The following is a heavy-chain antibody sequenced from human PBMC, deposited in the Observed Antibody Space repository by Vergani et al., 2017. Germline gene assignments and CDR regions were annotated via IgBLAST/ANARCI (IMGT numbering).Heavy chain of an antibody. CDR2: IIPILGIA. Sequence: QVQLVQSGAEVKKPGASVKVSCKASGYTFTSYAMHWVRQAPGQRLEWMGRIIPILGIANYAQKFQGRVTITVDKSTSTAYMELSSLRSEDTAVYYCARGWEVVAPLGYWGQGTLVTVSS. CDR3: ARGWEVVAPLGY. J-gene: IGHJ4*02. CDR1: GYTFTSYA. D-gene: IGHD2-15*01. V-gene: IGHV1-69*04.